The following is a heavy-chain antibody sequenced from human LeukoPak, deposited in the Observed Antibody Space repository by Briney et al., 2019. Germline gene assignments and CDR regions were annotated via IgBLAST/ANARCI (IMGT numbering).Heavy chain of an antibody. CDR2: ISSSGSTI. D-gene: IGHD6-13*01. J-gene: IGHJ3*02. CDR3: ASSYSSSLDAFDI. V-gene: IGHV3-11*04. Sequence: GGSLRLSCAASGFTFSDYYMSWIRQAPGKGLEWVSYISSSGSTIYYADSVKGRFTISRDNAKNSLYLQMNSLRAEDTAVYYCASSYSSSLDAFDIWGQGTMVTASS. CDR1: GFTFSDYY.